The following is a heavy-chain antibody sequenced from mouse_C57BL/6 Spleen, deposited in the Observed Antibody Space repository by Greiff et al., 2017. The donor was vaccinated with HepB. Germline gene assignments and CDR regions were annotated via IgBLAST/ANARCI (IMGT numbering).Heavy chain of an antibody. D-gene: IGHD1-1*01. CDR1: GFSLSTSGMG. V-gene: IGHV8-12*01. CDR2: LYCDDDK. J-gene: IGHJ2*01. Sequence: QVTLKESGPGLLQPSQSLSLTCSFSGFSLSTSGMGVSWLRQPSGQGQEWLAHLYCDDDKRYTPSLKSLLTISKDTSRNQVFLKITRVDTADTATYYCARSVITTVEGYFDYWGQGTTLTVSS. CDR3: ARSVITTVEGYFDY.